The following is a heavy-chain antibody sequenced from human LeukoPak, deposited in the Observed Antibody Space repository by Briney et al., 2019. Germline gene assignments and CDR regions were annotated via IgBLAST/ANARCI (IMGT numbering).Heavy chain of an antibody. J-gene: IGHJ4*02. Sequence: SETLSLTCTVSGASISGYYCSWIRQPPGKGLEWIGYLYYSGTTTYNPSLNSRVTMSVDTSQNQFSLRLSSVTAADTAVYYCARHAPSKFDFLWGQGNLVTVSP. CDR1: GASISGYY. D-gene: IGHD3-9*01. CDR3: ARHAPSKFDFL. V-gene: IGHV4-59*08. CDR2: LYYSGTT.